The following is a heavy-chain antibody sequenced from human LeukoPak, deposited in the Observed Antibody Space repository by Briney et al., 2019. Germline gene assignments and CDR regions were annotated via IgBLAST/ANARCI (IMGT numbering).Heavy chain of an antibody. D-gene: IGHD3-22*01. V-gene: IGHV1-18*01. J-gene: IGHJ4*02. Sequence: ASVKVSCKASGYTFTDYGISWVRQAPGQGLEWMGWISTYNGNTNYAQKLQGRVAMTTDTSTSTAYMELRSLRSDDTAVYYCARDCDRSGYYCHWGQGTLVTVSS. CDR3: ARDCDRSGYYCH. CDR1: GYTFTDYG. CDR2: ISTYNGNT.